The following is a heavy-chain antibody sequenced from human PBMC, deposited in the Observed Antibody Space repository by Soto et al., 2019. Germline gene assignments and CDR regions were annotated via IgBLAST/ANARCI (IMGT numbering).Heavy chain of an antibody. CDR3: ARGYYYDSSGYPDY. J-gene: IGHJ4*02. Sequence: GSLKLSCAASGFTFSSYAMHWVRQAPGKGLEWVAVISYDGSNKYYADSVKGRFTISRDNSENTLYLQMNSLRAEDTAVYYCARGYYYDSSGYPDYWGQGTLVTVSS. V-gene: IGHV3-30-3*01. CDR1: GFTFSSYA. D-gene: IGHD3-22*01. CDR2: ISYDGSNK.